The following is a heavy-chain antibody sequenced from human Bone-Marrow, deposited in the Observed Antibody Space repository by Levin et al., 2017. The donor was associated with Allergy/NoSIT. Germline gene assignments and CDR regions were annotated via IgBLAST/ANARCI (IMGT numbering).Heavy chain of an antibody. CDR3: ARSSYGDY. J-gene: IGHJ4*02. V-gene: IGHV1-2*02. D-gene: IGHD3-16*01. CDR1: GYTFTGYY. Sequence: PAASVKVSCKASGYTFTGYYMHWVRQAPGQGLEWMGWINPNSGGTNYAQKFQGRVTMTSDTSISTAYMELSKLRSDDTAVYYCARSSYGDYWGQGTLVTVSS. CDR2: INPNSGGT.